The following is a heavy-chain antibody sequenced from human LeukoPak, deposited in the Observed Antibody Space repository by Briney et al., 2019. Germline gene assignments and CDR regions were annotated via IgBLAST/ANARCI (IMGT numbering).Heavy chain of an antibody. Sequence: GASVKVSCKASGGTFSSYAISWVRQAPGQGLEWMGGIIPIFGTANYAQKFQGRVTITTDESTSTAYMELSSLRSEDTAVFYCARVVDDYVWGSHPELFDYWGQGTLVTVSS. J-gene: IGHJ4*02. CDR3: ARVVDDYVWGSHPELFDY. V-gene: IGHV1-69*05. CDR1: GGTFSSYA. CDR2: IIPIFGTA. D-gene: IGHD3-16*02.